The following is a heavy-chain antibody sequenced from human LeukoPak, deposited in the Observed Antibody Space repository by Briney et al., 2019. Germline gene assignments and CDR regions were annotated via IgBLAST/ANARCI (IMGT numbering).Heavy chain of an antibody. V-gene: IGHV3-48*01. CDR2: ISSSSSTI. J-gene: IGHJ4*02. CDR3: SKNSSGWYYFDH. CDR1: GFTFSSYS. D-gene: IGHD6-19*01. Sequence: GGSLRLSCAASGFTFSSYSMNWVRQAPGKGLEGVSYISSSSSTIYYADSVKGRFTISRDNAKNSLYLQMNSLRAEDTAVYYCSKNSSGWYYFDHWGQGTLVTVSS.